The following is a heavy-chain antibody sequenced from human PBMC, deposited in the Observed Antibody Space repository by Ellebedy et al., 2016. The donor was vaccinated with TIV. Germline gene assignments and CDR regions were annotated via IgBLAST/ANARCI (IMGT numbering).Heavy chain of an antibody. CDR1: GDSISRSNW. D-gene: IGHD3-10*01. CDR2: VYRTGST. Sequence: SETLSLTCAVSGDSISRSNWWSWCVQPPGKGLEWIGEVYRTGSTNYNPSLKSRVTISVDKSKNQFSLKLTSVTAADSPIYYCASLPDYRVGFVDAPMVWGHWGQGTLVTVSS. V-gene: IGHV4-4*02. J-gene: IGHJ4*02. CDR3: ASLPDYRVGFVDAPMVWGH.